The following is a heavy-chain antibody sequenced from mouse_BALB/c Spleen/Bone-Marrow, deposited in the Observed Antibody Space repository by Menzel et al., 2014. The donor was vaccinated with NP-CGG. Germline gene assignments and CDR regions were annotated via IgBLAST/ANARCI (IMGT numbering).Heavy chain of an antibody. V-gene: IGHV1-4*02. D-gene: IGHD4-1*01. CDR1: GYTLTSYT. CDR3: AREARTGAWFTY. Sequence: VQLQQSGAELARPGASVKMSCKASGYTLTSYTIQWVKQRPGQGPEWIGYINPSSGYTDYNQKFKDKTTLTADKSSNTAYMQLTSLTSEDSAVYSCAREARTGAWFTYWGQGTLVTVSA. J-gene: IGHJ3*01. CDR2: INPSSGYT.